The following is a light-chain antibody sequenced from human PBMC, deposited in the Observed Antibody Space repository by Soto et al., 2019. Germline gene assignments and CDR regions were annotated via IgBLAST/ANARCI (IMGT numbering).Light chain of an antibody. CDR3: LQYYTTPEA. CDR1: QSILYSSNNKNY. J-gene: IGKJ1*01. Sequence: DIVMTQSPDSLAVSLGERATINCKSSQSILYSSNNKNYLAWYQQKPGQRPKLLIYWASTRESGVPDRFSGSGSGTDFTLTISSLQAEDAAVYYCLQYYTTPEAFDQGTKVEIK. V-gene: IGKV4-1*01. CDR2: WAS.